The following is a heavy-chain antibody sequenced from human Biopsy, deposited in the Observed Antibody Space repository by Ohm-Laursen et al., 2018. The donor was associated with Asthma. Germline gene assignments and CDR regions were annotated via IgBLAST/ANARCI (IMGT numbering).Heavy chain of an antibody. CDR2: IIPIFGTA. J-gene: IGHJ4*02. CDR3: ARVGALIVGATMGY. D-gene: IGHD1-26*01. V-gene: IGHV1-69*01. CDR1: GGTFSSYA. Sequence: ASSVKVSCKTSGGTFSSYAISWVRQAPGQGLEWMGGIIPIFGTANYAQKFQGRVTITADESTSTVYMELSSLRSEDTAVYYCARVGALIVGATMGYWGQGTLVTVSS.